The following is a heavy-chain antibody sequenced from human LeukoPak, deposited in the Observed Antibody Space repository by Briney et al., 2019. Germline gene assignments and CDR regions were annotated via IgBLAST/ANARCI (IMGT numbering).Heavy chain of an antibody. CDR3: ARVAVGTIDY. D-gene: IGHD2-21*01. J-gene: IGHJ4*02. V-gene: IGHV3-21*01. CDR1: GFTFSSYS. CDR2: ISSSSSYI. Sequence: GGSLRLSRAASGFTFSSYSMNWVRQAPGKGLEWVSSISSSSSYIYYADSVKGRFTISRDNAKNSLYLQMNSLRAEDTAVYYCARVAVGTIDYWGQGTLVTVSS.